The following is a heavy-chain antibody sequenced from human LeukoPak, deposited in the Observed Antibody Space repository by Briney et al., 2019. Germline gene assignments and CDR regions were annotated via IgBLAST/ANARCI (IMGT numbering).Heavy chain of an antibody. J-gene: IGHJ4*02. Sequence: GASVKVSCKAPGYTFTSYAMNWVRQAPGQGLEWMGWINTNTGNPTYAQGFTGRFVFSLDTSVSTAYLQISSLKAEDTALYYCARAYQRLGELSLPDYWGQGTLVTVSS. CDR1: GYTFTSYA. CDR3: ARAYQRLGELSLPDY. D-gene: IGHD3-16*02. V-gene: IGHV7-4-1*02. CDR2: INTNTGNP.